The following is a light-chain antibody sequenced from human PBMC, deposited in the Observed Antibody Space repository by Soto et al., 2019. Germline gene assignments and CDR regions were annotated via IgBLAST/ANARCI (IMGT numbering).Light chain of an antibody. V-gene: IGLV1-40*01. CDR2: GNS. Sequence: QSVLTQPPSVSGAPGQRVTISCTGSSSNIGAGYDVHWYQQLPGTAPKLLISGNSNRPSGVPDRFSGSKSGTSASLAITGLQAEDEADYYCPSYDSSLSGSYVFGTGTKLTVL. J-gene: IGLJ1*01. CDR1: SSNIGAGYD. CDR3: PSYDSSLSGSYV.